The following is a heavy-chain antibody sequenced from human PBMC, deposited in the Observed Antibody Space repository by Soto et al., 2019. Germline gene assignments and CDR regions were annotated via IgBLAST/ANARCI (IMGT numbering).Heavy chain of an antibody. J-gene: IGHJ6*02. CDR2: IIPIFGTA. CDR3: ARVRDPPAYCGGDCYSHYYYGMDV. D-gene: IGHD2-21*02. Sequence: GASVKVSCKASGGTFSSYAISWVRQAPGQGLEWMGGIIPIFGTANYAQKFQGRVTITADESTSTAYMELSSLRSEDTAVYYCARVRDPPAYCGGDCYSHYYYGMDVWGRGTTVTVSS. CDR1: GGTFSSYA. V-gene: IGHV1-69*13.